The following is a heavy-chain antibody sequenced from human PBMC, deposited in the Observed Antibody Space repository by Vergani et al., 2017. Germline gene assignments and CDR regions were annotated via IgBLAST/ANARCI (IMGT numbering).Heavy chain of an antibody. CDR2: IYWDDDK. Sequence: QITLKESGPTLVKPTQTLTLTCTFSGFSFSTSGVGVGWIRQPPGKALEWLALIYWDDDKRYSPSLTRRLTITKDTSKNQVVLTMTNMDPVNTATYYCVHLDRLQYFDWLTLKTSNWFDPWGQGTLVTVSS. V-gene: IGHV2-5*02. CDR3: VHLDRLQYFDWLTLKTSNWFDP. D-gene: IGHD3-9*01. J-gene: IGHJ5*02. CDR1: GFSFSTSGVG.